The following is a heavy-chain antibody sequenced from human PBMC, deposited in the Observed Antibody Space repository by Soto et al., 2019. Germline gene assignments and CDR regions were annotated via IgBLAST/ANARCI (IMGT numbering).Heavy chain of an antibody. J-gene: IGHJ6*02. CDR3: ARHSTIVSPLYVVDI. V-gene: IGHV5-51*01. CDR2: IYPGDSDT. D-gene: IGHD1-26*01. CDR1: GYTFTNYW. Sequence: PGESLKISCKGSGYTFTNYWIGWVRQLPGAGLEWMGIIYPGDSDTRYSPSLQGHVTISADKSISTAYLQWSSLKASDTAKYYCARHSTIVSPLYVVDIWGQGTTVTVS.